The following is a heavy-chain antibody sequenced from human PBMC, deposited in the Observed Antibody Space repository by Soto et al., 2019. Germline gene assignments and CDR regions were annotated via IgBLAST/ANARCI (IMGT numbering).Heavy chain of an antibody. CDR1: GFTFSSYA. CDR2: ISYDGSNK. J-gene: IGHJ5*02. CDR3: ARVDLPYCSSTSCYDVWFDP. Sequence: QVQLVESGGGVVQPGRSLRLSCAASGFTFSSYAMHWVRQAPGKGLEWVAVISYDGSNKYYADSVKGRFTISRDNSKNTLYLQMNSLRAEDTAVYYCARVDLPYCSSTSCYDVWFDPWGQGTLVTVSS. D-gene: IGHD2-2*01. V-gene: IGHV3-30-3*01.